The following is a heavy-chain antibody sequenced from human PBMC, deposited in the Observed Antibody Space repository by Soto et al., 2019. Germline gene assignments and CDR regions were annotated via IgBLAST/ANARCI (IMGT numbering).Heavy chain of an antibody. CDR3: ARRYAGNPRALEF. D-gene: IGHD3-3*01. J-gene: IGHJ4*02. CDR1: GYKFTSYW. CDR2: IYPIDSNT. V-gene: IGHV5-51*01. Sequence: GESLKISCKGSGYKFTSYWVVWVRQKPGKGLEWMGIIYPIDSNTRYSPSFQGQVSISADKSISTAFLQWSSLQASDTPMYYCARRYAGNPRALEFWGQGTLVTVSS.